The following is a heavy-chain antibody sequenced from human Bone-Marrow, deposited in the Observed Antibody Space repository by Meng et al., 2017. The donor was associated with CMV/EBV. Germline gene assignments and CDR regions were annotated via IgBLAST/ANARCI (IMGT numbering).Heavy chain of an antibody. CDR1: GGSVSGGSYY. J-gene: IGHJ4*02. CDR3: ARDAGASPFDY. CDR2: MFSSGTT. D-gene: IGHD1-26*01. Sequence: SETLSLTCTVSGGSVSGGSYYWSWIRQPPGKGLEWIGHMFSSGTTNYNPSLKGRVTISVDTSKNQFSLKLSSVTAADTAVYYCARDAGASPFDYWGQGTLVTVSS. V-gene: IGHV4-61*01.